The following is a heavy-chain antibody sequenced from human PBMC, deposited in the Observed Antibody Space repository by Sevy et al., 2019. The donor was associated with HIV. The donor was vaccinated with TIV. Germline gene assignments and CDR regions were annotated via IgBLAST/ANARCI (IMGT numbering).Heavy chain of an antibody. V-gene: IGHV4-4*07. CDR2: IYTSGST. J-gene: IGHJ6*02. CDR3: ARDSSGLATVTHNTYYYYDGMDV. Sequence: SETLSLTCTVSGGSISSYYWSWIRQPAGKGLEWIGRIYTSGSTNYNPSLKSRVTMSVDTSKNQFSLKLSSVTAADTAVYYCARDSSGLATVTHNTYYYYDGMDVWGQGTTVTVSS. CDR1: GGSISSYY. D-gene: IGHD4-17*01.